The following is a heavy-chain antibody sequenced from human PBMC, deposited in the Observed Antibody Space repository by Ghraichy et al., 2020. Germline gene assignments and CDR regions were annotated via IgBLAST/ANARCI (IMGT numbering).Heavy chain of an antibody. Sequence: TLSLPCTVSGGSISSGGNYWTWIRQHPGKGLEWIGDIYYSGSTYYNPSLKSRLTISVDTSKNQFSLKLSSVTGADTAVYYCARVKMGNPRYYYGMDVWGQGTTVTVSS. CDR2: IYYSGST. V-gene: IGHV4-31*03. D-gene: IGHD4-23*01. CDR1: GGSISSGGNY. J-gene: IGHJ6*02. CDR3: ARVKMGNPRYYYGMDV.